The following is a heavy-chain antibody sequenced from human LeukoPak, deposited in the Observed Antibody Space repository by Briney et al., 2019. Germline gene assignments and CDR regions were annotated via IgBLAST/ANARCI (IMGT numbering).Heavy chain of an antibody. CDR2: IYYSGST. D-gene: IGHD5-12*01. J-gene: IGHJ6*03. CDR3: ARRIVATMGYYYYYMDV. V-gene: IGHV4-59*01. CDR1: GGSISSYY. Sequence: PSETLSLTCTVSGGSISSYYWSWIRQPPGKGLAWIGYIYYSGSTNYNPSLKSRVTISVDTSKNQFSLKLSSVTAADTAVYYCARRIVATMGYYYYYMDVWGKGTTVTVSS.